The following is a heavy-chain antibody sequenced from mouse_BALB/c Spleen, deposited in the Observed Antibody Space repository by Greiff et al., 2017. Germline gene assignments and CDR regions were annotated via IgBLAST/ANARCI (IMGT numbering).Heavy chain of an antibody. D-gene: IGHD2-3*01. J-gene: IGHJ2*01. Sequence: EVKLVESGPELVKPGASVKISCKASGYTFTDYNMHWVKQSHGKSLEWIGYIYPYNGGTGYNQKFKSKATLTVDNSSSTAYMELRSLTSEDSAVYYCARSEDGHFDYWGQGTTLTVSS. CDR2: IYPYNGGT. CDR1: GYTFTDYN. CDR3: ARSEDGHFDY. V-gene: IGHV1S29*02.